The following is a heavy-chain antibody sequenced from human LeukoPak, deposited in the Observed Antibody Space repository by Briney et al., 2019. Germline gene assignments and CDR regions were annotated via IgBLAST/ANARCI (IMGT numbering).Heavy chain of an antibody. CDR1: GFTFSSYG. V-gene: IGHV3-33*01. CDR2: IWYDGSNK. CDR3: ARDGYCSSTSCYYYYGMDV. J-gene: IGHJ6*02. D-gene: IGHD2-2*03. Sequence: GRSLRLSCAASGFTFSSYGMHWVRQAPGKGLEWVAVIWYDGSNKYYADSVKGRFTISRDNSKNTLYLQMNSLRAEDTAVYYCARDGYCSSTSCYYYYGMDVWGQGTTVTVSS.